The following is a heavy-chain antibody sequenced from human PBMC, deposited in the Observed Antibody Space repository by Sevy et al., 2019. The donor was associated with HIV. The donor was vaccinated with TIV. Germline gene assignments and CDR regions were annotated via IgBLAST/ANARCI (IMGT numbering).Heavy chain of an antibody. CDR1: GGSISSYY. D-gene: IGHD2-21*01. V-gene: IGHV4-59*01. CDR3: ARSHLAFCGGDCFSPYYFDS. J-gene: IGHJ4*02. Sequence: SETLSLTCSVSGGSISSYYWNWIRQPPGKELERIGYIYSSGSTNYNPSLKSRVTISVDMSKNQFSLKLGSVTAADTAVYYCARSHLAFCGGDCFSPYYFDSWGQGTLVTVSS. CDR2: IYSSGST.